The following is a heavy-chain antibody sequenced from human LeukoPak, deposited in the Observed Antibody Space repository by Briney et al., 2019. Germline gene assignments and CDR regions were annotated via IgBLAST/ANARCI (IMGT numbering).Heavy chain of an antibody. CDR2: IYHSGST. V-gene: IGHV4-30-2*01. CDR1: GGSISSSSYY. D-gene: IGHD4-23*01. CDR3: ARDGGNKVPSY. Sequence: PSETLSLTCTVSGGSISSSSYYWSWIRQPPGKGLEWIGYIYHSGSTYYNPSLKSRVTISVDRSKNQFSLKLSSVTAADTAVYYCARDGGNKVPSYWGQGTLVTVSS. J-gene: IGHJ4*02.